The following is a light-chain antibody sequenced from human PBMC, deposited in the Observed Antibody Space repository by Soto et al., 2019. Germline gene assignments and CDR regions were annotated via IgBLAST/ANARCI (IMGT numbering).Light chain of an antibody. CDR2: DAS. CDR3: QQYNSYSLDT. J-gene: IGKJ2*01. CDR1: QSISSW. Sequence: DIQMTQSPSTLSASVGDRVTITCRASQSISSWLAWYQQKPGKAPKLLIYDASSLESGVPSRFSGSGSGTEFTLTISSLQPDDFATYYCQQYNSYSLDTFGQGTKPEIK. V-gene: IGKV1-5*01.